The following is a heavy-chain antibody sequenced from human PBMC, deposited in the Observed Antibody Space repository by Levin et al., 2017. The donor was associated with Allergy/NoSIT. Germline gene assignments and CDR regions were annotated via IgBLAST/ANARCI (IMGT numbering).Heavy chain of an antibody. CDR1: GFTFSSYG. D-gene: IGHD3-22*01. Sequence: GESLKISCAASGFTFSSYGMHWVRQAPGKGLEWVAVIWYDGSNKYYADSVKGRFTISRDNSKNTLYLQMNSLRAEDTAVYYCARGGGDYDSSGYSEFDYWGQGTLVTVSS. CDR3: ARGGGDYDSSGYSEFDY. J-gene: IGHJ4*02. V-gene: IGHV3-33*01. CDR2: IWYDGSNK.